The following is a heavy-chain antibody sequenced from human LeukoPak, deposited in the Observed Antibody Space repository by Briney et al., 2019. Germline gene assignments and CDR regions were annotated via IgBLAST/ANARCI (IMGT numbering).Heavy chain of an antibody. Sequence: SGGSLRLSCAASGFTFDDYAMHWVRHAPGKGLEWVSLISGDGGSTYYADSVKGRFTISRDNSKNSLYLQMNSLRTEDTALYYCARDAYYDSSGFAVTDAFDIWGRGTMVTVSS. D-gene: IGHD3-22*01. CDR2: ISGDGGST. CDR1: GFTFDDYA. J-gene: IGHJ3*02. CDR3: ARDAYYDSSGFAVTDAFDI. V-gene: IGHV3-43*02.